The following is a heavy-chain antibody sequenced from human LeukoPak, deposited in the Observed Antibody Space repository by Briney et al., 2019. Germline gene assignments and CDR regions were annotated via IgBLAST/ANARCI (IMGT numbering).Heavy chain of an antibody. J-gene: IGHJ5*02. CDR1: GGSISSSSYY. CDR2: IYYSGST. CDR3: ARVTSGWPDNWFDP. D-gene: IGHD6-19*01. V-gene: IGHV4-39*07. Sequence: SETLSLTCTVSGGSISSSSYYWGWIRQPPGKGLEWIGSIYYSGSTNYNPSLKSRVTISVDTSKNQFSLKLSSVTAADTAVYYCARVTSGWPDNWFDPWGQGTLVTVSS.